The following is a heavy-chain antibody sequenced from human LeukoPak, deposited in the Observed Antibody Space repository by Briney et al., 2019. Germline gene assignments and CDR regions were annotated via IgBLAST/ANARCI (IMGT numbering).Heavy chain of an antibody. D-gene: IGHD2-8*01. V-gene: IGHV4-39*01. CDR1: GDSISSSSYS. CDR3: ARQIRYCSNGVCYKYFHH. CDR2: MHYSGST. Sequence: SSETLSLTCTVSGDSISSSSYSWGWIRQSPGKGLEWIGSMHYSGSTSYNPSLKSRVTISVDTSKKQFSLQLSSVTAADTAVFYCARQIRYCSNGVCYKYFHHWGQGTLVTVSS. J-gene: IGHJ1*01.